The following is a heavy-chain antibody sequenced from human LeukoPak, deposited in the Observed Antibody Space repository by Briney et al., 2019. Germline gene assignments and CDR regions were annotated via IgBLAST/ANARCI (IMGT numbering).Heavy chain of an antibody. V-gene: IGHV1-46*01. Sequence: ASVKVSCKASGYTFAAKYIHWVRQAPGQGLQWVGVIYPYDGMTNYAQEVKGRVTMTRDPSTTTVYMELTSLTSDDTAVYYCARMDEVTVGGVIKEWYFDVWGRGTLVIVSP. CDR2: IYPYDGMT. D-gene: IGHD3-16*02. J-gene: IGHJ2*01. CDR3: ARMDEVTVGGVIKEWYFDV. CDR1: GYTFAAKY.